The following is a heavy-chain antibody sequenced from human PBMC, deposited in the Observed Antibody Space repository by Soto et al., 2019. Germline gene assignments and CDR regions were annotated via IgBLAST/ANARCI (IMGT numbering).Heavy chain of an antibody. J-gene: IGHJ4*02. CDR3: ARGSASGYGFDH. Sequence: QVQLQQWGAGLLKPSETLSLTCVVSGGSFSSYYWNWIRQPPGKGLEWIGETHHSGSAKYNSSLESRVTISVDRSKNQVSLKLSSVTAEDTAVYCCARGSASGYGFDHWGQGTLVTVSS. CDR1: GGSFSSYY. V-gene: IGHV4-34*01. D-gene: IGHD3-22*01. CDR2: THHSGSA.